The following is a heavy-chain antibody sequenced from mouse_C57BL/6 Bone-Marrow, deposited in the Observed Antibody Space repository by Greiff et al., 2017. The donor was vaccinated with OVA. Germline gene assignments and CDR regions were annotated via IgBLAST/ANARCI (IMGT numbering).Heavy chain of an antibody. V-gene: IGHV1-55*01. D-gene: IGHD2-3*01. Sequence: QVQLQQSGAELVKPGASVKMSCKASGYTFTSYWITWVKQRPGQGLEWIGDIYPGSGSTNYNEKFKSKATLTVDTSSSTAYMQLGSLTSEDSAVYYCARALDGYALAYWGQGTLVTVSA. J-gene: IGHJ3*01. CDR1: GYTFTSYW. CDR3: ARALDGYALAY. CDR2: IYPGSGST.